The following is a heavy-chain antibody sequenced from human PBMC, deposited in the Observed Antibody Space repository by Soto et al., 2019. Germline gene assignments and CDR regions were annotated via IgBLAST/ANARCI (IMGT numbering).Heavy chain of an antibody. CDR2: IIPMFNTS. D-gene: IGHD4-17*01. CDR1: GGTFNGHS. V-gene: IGHV1-69*01. J-gene: IGHJ3*02. Sequence: QVQLVQSGAEVKKPGSSVKVSCKASGGTFNGHSFSWVRQAPGQGLEWMGSIIPMFNTSTYAQRFQGRVTITADESTTTAYMDLSRLTSEDTAVYYCTSDDTVLVGADSAFDIWGQGTMVTVSS. CDR3: TSDDTVLVGADSAFDI.